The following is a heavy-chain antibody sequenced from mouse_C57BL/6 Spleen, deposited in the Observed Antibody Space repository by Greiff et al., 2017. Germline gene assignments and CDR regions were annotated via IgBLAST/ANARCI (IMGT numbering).Heavy chain of an antibody. J-gene: IGHJ4*01. Sequence: VQLQQSGPELVKPGASVKISCKASGYSFTGYYMNWVKQSPEQSLEWIGEINPSTGGTTYNQKFKAKATLTVDKSSSTAYMQLKSLTSEDSAVYYCARGSYYGNYDYAMDYWGQGTSVTVSS. V-gene: IGHV1-42*01. CDR1: GYSFTGYY. CDR2: INPSTGGT. D-gene: IGHD2-1*01. CDR3: ARGSYYGNYDYAMDY.